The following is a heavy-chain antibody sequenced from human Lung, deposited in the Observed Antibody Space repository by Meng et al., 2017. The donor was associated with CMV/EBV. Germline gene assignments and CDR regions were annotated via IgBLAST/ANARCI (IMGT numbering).Heavy chain of an antibody. CDR1: GYSLRSYA. J-gene: IGHJ4*02. D-gene: IGHD2-21*02. V-gene: IGHV7-4-1*02. Sequence: QVELVQSGSELKKPGASGKVSCKASGYSLRSYAVNWLRQAPGRGFEWMGWINPSTAHPTYAQDFTGRFVFSLDISVNTAYLQINSLKAEDTAIYYCVRDVPDGDISLFDSWGQGTLVTVSS. CDR3: VRDVPDGDISLFDS. CDR2: INPSTAHP.